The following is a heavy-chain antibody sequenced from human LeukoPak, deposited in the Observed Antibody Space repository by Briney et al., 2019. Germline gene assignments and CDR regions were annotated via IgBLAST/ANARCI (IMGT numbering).Heavy chain of an antibody. V-gene: IGHV3-23*01. D-gene: IGHD3-10*01. CDR3: AKRGGTIGHDGFDS. Sequence: GGSLRLSCAASEFIFSNYGMNWVRQAPGKGLEWVSGISGGGGTTYYASSVKGRFTISRDNSKNTLYLQMNSLRVEDTAIYYCAKRGGTIGHDGFDSWGQGTLVTVSS. J-gene: IGHJ4*02. CDR2: ISGGGGTT. CDR1: EFIFSNYG.